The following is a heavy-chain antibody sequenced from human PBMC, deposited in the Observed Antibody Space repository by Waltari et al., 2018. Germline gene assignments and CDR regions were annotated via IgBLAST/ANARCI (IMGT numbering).Heavy chain of an antibody. J-gene: IGHJ3*02. Sequence: VQLQEAGPGLVKPSETLSLSCDVAGDSLTSNFWRWIRQAPGKGLEWIGYMYFSGTHNYNPSLKSRVTISIDTSKNHFSLNLRSVTAADTAIYYCARLPRGSVIIGAFDIWGQGTQVTVSS. CDR1: GDSLTSNF. CDR3: ARLPRGSVIIGAFDI. CDR2: MYFSGTH. D-gene: IGHD3-22*01. V-gene: IGHV4-59*01.